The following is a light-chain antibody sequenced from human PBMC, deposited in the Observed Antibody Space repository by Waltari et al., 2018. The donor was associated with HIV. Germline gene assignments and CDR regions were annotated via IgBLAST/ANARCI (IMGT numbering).Light chain of an antibody. Sequence: EILMTQSPATLSVSPGERATFSCKASQRVNRNLAWYQQKPRPTPRPLNYGTSTRATKIPARFSGSEAGTEFNHTISSLTSEDFSVYYCHHYNNWRETFGQGTKVEMK. J-gene: IGKJ1*01. CDR2: GTS. CDR1: QRVNRN. CDR3: HHYNNWRET. V-gene: IGKV3-15*01.